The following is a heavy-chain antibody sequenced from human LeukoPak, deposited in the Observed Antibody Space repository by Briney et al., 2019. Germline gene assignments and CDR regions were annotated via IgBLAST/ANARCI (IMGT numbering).Heavy chain of an antibody. V-gene: IGHV4-39*01. CDR1: GGSISSSSYY. CDR3: ARQSWSGYSYYYYYMDV. CDR2: IYYSGST. D-gene: IGHD1-14*01. J-gene: IGHJ6*03. Sequence: SETLSLTCTVSGGSISSSSYYWGWIRQPPGKGLEWIGCIYYSGSTYYNPSLKSRVTISVDTSKNQFSLKLSSVTAADTAVYYCARQSWSGYSYYYYYMDVWGKGITVTVSS.